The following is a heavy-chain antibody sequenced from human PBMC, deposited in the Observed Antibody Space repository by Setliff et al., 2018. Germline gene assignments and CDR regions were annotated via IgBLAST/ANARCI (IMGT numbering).Heavy chain of an antibody. CDR3: TRDAPFWAPQYSLWSDGAYSQYYYMDV. V-gene: IGHV3-15*07. Sequence: GGSLRLSCAGSGIDFTNAWMNWVRQAPGKGLEWVGRVKAEVDGGTIEYAAPVKGRFIISRDDSVRTLYLQMNSLKTEDTAVYYCTRDAPFWAPQYSLWSDGAYSQYYYMDVWGKGTTVTVSS. CDR1: GIDFTNAW. CDR2: VKAEVDGGTI. D-gene: IGHD2-15*01. J-gene: IGHJ6*03.